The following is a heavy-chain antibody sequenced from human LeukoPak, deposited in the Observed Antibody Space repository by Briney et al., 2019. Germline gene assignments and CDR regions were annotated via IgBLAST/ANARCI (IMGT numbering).Heavy chain of an antibody. D-gene: IGHD4-23*01. Sequence: SETLSLTCTVSGGSINSYYWSWIRQPSGKGLEWIGRIYSSGSTNYNPSLKSRVSMSVDTSKNQFSLKLTSVTAADTAVYYCARGGKATVVTMWGQGILVTVSS. CDR2: IYSSGST. CDR1: GGSINSYY. V-gene: IGHV4-4*07. J-gene: IGHJ4*02. CDR3: ARGGKATVVTM.